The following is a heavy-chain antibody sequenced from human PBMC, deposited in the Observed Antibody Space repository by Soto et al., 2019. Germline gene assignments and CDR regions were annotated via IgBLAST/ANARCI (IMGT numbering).Heavy chain of an antibody. CDR1: GFTFSHYG. CDR2: IWYDGSNK. CDR3: ARVDYDCGGHCYGLPSDY. Sequence: GGSLRLSCAASGFTFSHYGMHWVRQAPGKGLEWVAVIWYDGSNKYYADSVKGRFTASRDNSKNTLYLQMNSLRAEDTALYYCARVDYDCGGHCYGLPSDYWGQGTLVTVSS. J-gene: IGHJ4*02. D-gene: IGHD2-21*02. V-gene: IGHV3-33*01.